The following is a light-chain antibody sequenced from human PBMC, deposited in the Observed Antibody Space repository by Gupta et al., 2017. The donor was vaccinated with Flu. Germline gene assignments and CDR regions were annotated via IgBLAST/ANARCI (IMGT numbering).Light chain of an antibody. CDR2: NVS. J-gene: IGLJ2*01. V-gene: IGLV2-14*01. CDR3: GSDTSSSALV. CDR1: SSDVGSYHY. Sequence: QSALTQPASVSGSPGQSITISCPGTSSDVGSYHYVSWYQQHPGKAHKLMIYNVSKRPAGVSNRFSGSKSGNTASLTISGRQAEDEADYYCGSDTSSSALVFGGGTKVTVL.